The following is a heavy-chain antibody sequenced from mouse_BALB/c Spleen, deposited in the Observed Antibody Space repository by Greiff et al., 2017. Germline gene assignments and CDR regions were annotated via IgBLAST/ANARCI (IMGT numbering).Heavy chain of an antibody. J-gene: IGHJ3*01. CDR2: IRNKANGYTT. CDR3: ARDNYYYGSSPAWFAY. CDR1: GFTFTDYY. Sequence: EVMLVESGGGLVQPGGSLRLSCATSGFTFTDYYMSWVRQPPGKALEWLGFIRNKANGYTTEYSASVKGRFTISRDNSQSILYLQMNTLRAEDSATYYCARDNYYYGSSPAWFAYWGQGTLVTVSA. V-gene: IGHV7-3*02. D-gene: IGHD1-1*01.